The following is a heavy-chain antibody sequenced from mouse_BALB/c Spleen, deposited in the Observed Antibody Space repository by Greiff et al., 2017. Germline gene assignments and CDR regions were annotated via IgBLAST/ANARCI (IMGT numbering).Heavy chain of an antibody. CDR1: GFTFSSFG. J-gene: IGHJ3*01. V-gene: IGHV5-17*02. Sequence: EVMLVESGGGLVQPGGSRKLSCAASGFTFSSFGMHWVRQAPEKGLEWVAYISSGSSTIYYADTVKGRFTISRDNPKNTLFLQMTSLRSEDTAMYYCARGDRYGAWFAYGGQGTLVTVAA. CDR2: ISSGSSTI. CDR3: ARGDRYGAWFAY. D-gene: IGHD2-14*01.